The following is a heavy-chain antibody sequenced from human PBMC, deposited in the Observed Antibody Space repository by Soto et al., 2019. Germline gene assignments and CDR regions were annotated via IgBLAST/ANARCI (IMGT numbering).Heavy chain of an antibody. CDR1: GGSLRGSY. Sequence: QVHLQQWGAGLLKPSETLSLTCGVYGGSLRGSYWSWIRQPPGKALEWLGKVTRSGSTTFNPSLKSRVSVSVDTSDNQFSLKLTSVTAADTAVYYCARGHIPVYGPVPDYFDSWGQGTLVTVSS. J-gene: IGHJ4*02. D-gene: IGHD2-21*01. CDR2: VTRSGST. V-gene: IGHV4-34*02. CDR3: ARGHIPVYGPVPDYFDS.